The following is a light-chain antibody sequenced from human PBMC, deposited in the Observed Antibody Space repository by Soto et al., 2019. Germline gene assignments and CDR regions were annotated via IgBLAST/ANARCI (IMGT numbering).Light chain of an antibody. CDR2: GAS. CDR1: QSVSNNY. J-gene: IGKJ1*01. V-gene: IGKV3-20*01. CDR3: QQYGSSPRT. Sequence: EIVLTQSPGTLSLSPGERATLSCRASQSVSNNYLAWYQQKPGQAPRLLIYGASTRATGIPGRFSGSGSGTEFTLTISSLQPEDFAVYYCQQYGSSPRTFGQGTKVDIK.